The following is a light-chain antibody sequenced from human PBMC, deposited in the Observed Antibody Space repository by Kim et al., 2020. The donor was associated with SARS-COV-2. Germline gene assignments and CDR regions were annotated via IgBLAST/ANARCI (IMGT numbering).Light chain of an antibody. CDR1: SSEVGGYNY. CDR2: DVS. Sequence: GPSVTIDCTGTSSEVGGYNYVYWYHTHPGKAPKLMIYDVSKRPSGVPDRFSGSKSGNTASLTISGLQAEDEADYYCCSYAGSYTFVFGTGTKVTVL. CDR3: CSYAGSYTFV. V-gene: IGLV2-11*01. J-gene: IGLJ1*01.